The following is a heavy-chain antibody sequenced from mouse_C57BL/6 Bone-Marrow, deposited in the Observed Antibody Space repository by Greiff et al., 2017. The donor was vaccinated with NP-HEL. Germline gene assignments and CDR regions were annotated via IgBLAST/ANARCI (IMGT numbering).Heavy chain of an antibody. CDR1: GYSITSDY. CDR3: ARSYGVAAGYFDV. V-gene: IGHV3-8*01. Sequence: EVKVVESGPGLAKPSQTLSLTCSVTGYSITSDYWNWIRKFPGNKLEYMGYISYSGSTYYNPSLKSRISITRDTSKNQDYLQLNSVTTEDTATYYCARSYGVAAGYFDVWGTGTTVTVSS. D-gene: IGHD1-1*01. CDR2: ISYSGST. J-gene: IGHJ1*03.